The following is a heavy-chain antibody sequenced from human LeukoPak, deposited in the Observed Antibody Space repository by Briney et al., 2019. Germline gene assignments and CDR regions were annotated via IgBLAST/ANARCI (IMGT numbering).Heavy chain of an antibody. J-gene: IGHJ4*02. CDR2: ITSSSSTI. D-gene: IGHD2-2*01. CDR1: GFSFSSYT. Sequence: GGSLRLSCAASGFSFSSYTMNWVRQAPGKGLEWVSYITSSSSTIYYADSVKGRFTISRDNAKNSLYLQMNSLRAEDTAVYYCASGPGCSSTSCPKDYWGQGTLVTVSS. V-gene: IGHV3-48*04. CDR3: ASGPGCSSTSCPKDY.